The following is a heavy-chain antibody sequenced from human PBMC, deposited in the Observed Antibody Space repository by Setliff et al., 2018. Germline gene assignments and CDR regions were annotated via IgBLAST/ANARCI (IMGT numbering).Heavy chain of an antibody. J-gene: IGHJ4*02. CDR1: GYTFTSYD. Sequence: ASVKVSCKASGYTFTSYDINWVRQATGRGLEWMGWMNPNSGNTGYAQKFQGRVTMTRNTSISTAYMELSSLRSEDTAVYYCARGRAFYYDSSGYFDYWGQGTLVTVSS. CDR2: MNPNSGNT. CDR3: ARGRAFYYDSSGYFDY. V-gene: IGHV1-8*01. D-gene: IGHD3-22*01.